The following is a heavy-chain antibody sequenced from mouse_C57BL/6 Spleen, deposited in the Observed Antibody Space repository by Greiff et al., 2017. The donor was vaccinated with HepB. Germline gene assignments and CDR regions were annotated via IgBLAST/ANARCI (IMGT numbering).Heavy chain of an antibody. CDR1: GYTFTDYN. Sequence: VQLQQSGPELVKPGASVKMSCKASGYTFTDYNMHWVKQSHGKSLEWIGYINPNNGGTSYNQKFKGKATLTVNKSSSTAYMELRSLTSEDSAVYYCAGGYGKSYAMDYWGQGTSVTVSS. V-gene: IGHV1-22*01. D-gene: IGHD1-1*01. CDR3: AGGYGKSYAMDY. CDR2: INPNNGGT. J-gene: IGHJ4*01.